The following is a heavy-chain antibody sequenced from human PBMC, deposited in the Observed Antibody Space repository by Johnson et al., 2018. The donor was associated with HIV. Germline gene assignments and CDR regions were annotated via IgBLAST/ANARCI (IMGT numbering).Heavy chain of an antibody. D-gene: IGHD3-22*01. Sequence: VQLVESGGGVVRPGGSLRLSCEASGFTFDDYGMSWVRQGPGKGLEWVSGINWNGGSRDYADSVKGRFTISRDNCKNSLYLQMNSLRAEDTALYYCARVSTMIVVARNDAFDIWGQGTMVTVSS. V-gene: IGHV3-20*04. CDR2: INWNGGSR. CDR1: GFTFDDYG. J-gene: IGHJ3*02. CDR3: ARVSTMIVVARNDAFDI.